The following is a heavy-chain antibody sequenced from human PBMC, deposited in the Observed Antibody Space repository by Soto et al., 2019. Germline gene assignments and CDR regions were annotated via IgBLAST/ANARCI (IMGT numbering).Heavy chain of an antibody. D-gene: IGHD3-10*01. Sequence: QVTLKESGPVLMKPTEPLTLTCTVSGFSLSNARMGVSWIRHPPGKALEWLAHIFSNDEKSYSTSLKSRLTLSKDTYKSQVGLTMTSMDPVDTATYYCARSLEGSGIDASNWFDHWGQGTLVTVSS. CDR2: IFSNDEK. CDR1: GFSLSNARMG. J-gene: IGHJ5*02. V-gene: IGHV2-26*01. CDR3: ARSLEGSGIDASNWFDH.